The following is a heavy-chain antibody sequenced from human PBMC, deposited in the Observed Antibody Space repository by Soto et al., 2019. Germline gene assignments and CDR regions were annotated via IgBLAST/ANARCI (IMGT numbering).Heavy chain of an antibody. J-gene: IGHJ4*02. Sequence: QVQLQESGPGLVKPSGTLSLTCAVSGASIISMNGWSWVRQPPGKGLEWIGEIHHSGSTNYNPSLMSRVTISVDNSKNQFSLKLTSVTAADTAVYYCARYDYGSGDDYNIDYWGQGTLVTVSS. CDR1: GASIISMNG. D-gene: IGHD3-10*01. V-gene: IGHV4-4*02. CDR2: IHHSGST. CDR3: ARYDYGSGDDYNIDY.